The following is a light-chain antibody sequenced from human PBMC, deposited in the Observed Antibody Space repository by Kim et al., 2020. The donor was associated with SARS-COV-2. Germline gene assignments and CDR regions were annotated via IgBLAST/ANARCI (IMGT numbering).Light chain of an antibody. CDR2: NND. CDR3: VAWDDSLTGVV. V-gene: IGLV1-44*01. J-gene: IGLJ2*01. Sequence: QSVLTQSPSASGTPGQRVVISCSGSRSNIGNNPVNWYQKFPGTAPQLLIRNNDQRPSRVPDRFSGSKSGTSASLAISGLQSEDEADYYCVAWDDSLTGVVIGGGTQLTVL. CDR1: RSNIGNNP.